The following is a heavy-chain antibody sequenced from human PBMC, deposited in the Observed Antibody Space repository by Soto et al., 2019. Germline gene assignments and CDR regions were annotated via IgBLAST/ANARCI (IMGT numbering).Heavy chain of an antibody. CDR2: INHSGST. J-gene: IGHJ4*02. CDR3: ASSPQQLVRRVDY. D-gene: IGHD6-13*01. V-gene: IGHV4-34*01. CDR1: GGSFSGYY. Sequence: PSETLSLTCAVYGGSFSGYYWSWIRQPPGKGLEWIGEINHSGSTNYNPSLKSRVTISVDTSKNQFSLKLSSVTAADTAVYYCASSPQQLVRRVDYWGQGTLVTVSS.